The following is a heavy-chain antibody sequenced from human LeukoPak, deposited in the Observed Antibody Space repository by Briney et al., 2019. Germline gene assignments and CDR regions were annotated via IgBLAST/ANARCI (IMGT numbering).Heavy chain of an antibody. CDR1: GFTFSSYS. Sequence: PGGSLRLPCAASGFTFSSYSMNWVRQAPGKGLEWVSYISSSSSTIYYADSVKGRFTISRDNAKNSLYLQMNSLRAEDTAVYYCARVQRFLEWLTLDYWGQGTLVTVSS. CDR3: ARVQRFLEWLTLDY. V-gene: IGHV3-48*01. CDR2: ISSSSSTI. J-gene: IGHJ4*02. D-gene: IGHD3-3*01.